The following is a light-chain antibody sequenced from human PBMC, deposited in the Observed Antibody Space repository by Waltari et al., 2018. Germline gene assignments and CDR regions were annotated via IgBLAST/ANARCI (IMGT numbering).Light chain of an antibody. Sequence: DIQMTQSPSSLSASVGDSVSLTCRASQSVSTSLNWYQQQAGRAPKLLIYSASSLQSGVPSRFRGRGSGTEFTLTIDSLQPEDFATYYCHQTDSPPETFGQGTKVEV. J-gene: IGKJ1*01. V-gene: IGKV1-39*01. CDR2: SAS. CDR1: QSVSTS. CDR3: HQTDSPPET.